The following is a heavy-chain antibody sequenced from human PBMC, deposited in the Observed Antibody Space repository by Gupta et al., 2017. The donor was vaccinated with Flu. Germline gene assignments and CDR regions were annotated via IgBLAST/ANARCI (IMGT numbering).Heavy chain of an antibody. CDR2: IGGTGENI. CDR1: SSHT. CDR3: ASYGPPSISREFEY. Sequence: SSHTFNWVRQAPWKGLEGVSEIGGTGENIVDADAGKGRFTMYRDKSNNTVDLHMNSLSEDETEVYYWASYGPPSISREFEYWGQGILVTVSS. D-gene: IGHD3-3*02. J-gene: IGHJ4*02. V-gene: IGHV3-23*01.